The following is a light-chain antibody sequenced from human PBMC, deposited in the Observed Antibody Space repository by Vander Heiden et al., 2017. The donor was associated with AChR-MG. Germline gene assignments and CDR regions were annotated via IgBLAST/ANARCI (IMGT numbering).Light chain of an antibody. Sequence: DIQMTQSPSSLSASVGDRVTITCRASPDISNFLAWFQQRPGKGPKSLIYAASSLHNGVPSRFSGSGSGTDFTLTITSLQPEDFATYYCQQDCSYPITFGPGTRLEIK. J-gene: IGKJ5*01. CDR3: QQDCSYPIT. V-gene: IGKV1-16*01. CDR2: AAS. CDR1: PDISNF.